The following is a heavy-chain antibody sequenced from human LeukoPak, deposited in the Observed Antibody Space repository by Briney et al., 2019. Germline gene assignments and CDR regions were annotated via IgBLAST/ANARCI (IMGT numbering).Heavy chain of an antibody. D-gene: IGHD3-10*01. CDR3: ASSQVVRGVISHYYYYYYMDV. CDR2: IIPIFGTA. Sequence: SVKVSCKASGGTFSSYAISWVRQAPGQGLEWMGGIIPIFGTANYAQKFQGRVTITADESTSTAYMELSSLRSEDTAVYYCASSQVVRGVISHYYYYYYMDVWGKGTTVTISS. V-gene: IGHV1-69*13. CDR1: GGTFSSYA. J-gene: IGHJ6*03.